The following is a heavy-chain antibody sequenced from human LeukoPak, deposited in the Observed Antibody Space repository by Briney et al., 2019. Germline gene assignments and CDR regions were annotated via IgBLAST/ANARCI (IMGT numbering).Heavy chain of an antibody. CDR3: ARQPYMLGAHYFDY. CDR2: LYDSGST. CDR1: GGSISSSSYY. J-gene: IGHJ4*02. V-gene: IGHV4-39*01. D-gene: IGHD1-26*01. Sequence: SETLSLTCTVSGGSISSSSYYWDWIRQPPGKGLEWIGNLYDSGSTHYNPSLRSRVTISADTSKNQFSLKLGSVTAADTAVYYCARQPYMLGAHYFDYWGQGTLVTVSS.